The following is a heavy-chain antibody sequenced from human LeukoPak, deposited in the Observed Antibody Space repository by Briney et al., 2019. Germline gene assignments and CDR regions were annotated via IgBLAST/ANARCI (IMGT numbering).Heavy chain of an antibody. CDR3: AKDVSRYCSSTSCYEGVTY. CDR1: GFTFSSYG. CDR2: ISYDGSNK. Sequence: GGSLRLSCAASGFTFSSYGMHWVRQAPGKGLEWVAVISYDGSNKYYADSVKGRFTISRDNSKNTLYLQMNSLRAEDTAVYYCAKDVSRYCSSTSCYEGVTYWGQGTLVTVSS. V-gene: IGHV3-30*18. J-gene: IGHJ4*02. D-gene: IGHD2-2*01.